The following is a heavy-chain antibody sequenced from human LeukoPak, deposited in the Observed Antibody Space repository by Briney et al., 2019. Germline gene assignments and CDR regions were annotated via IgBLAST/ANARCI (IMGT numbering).Heavy chain of an antibody. CDR3: ARGDIVVVAAAIFRWFDP. D-gene: IGHD2-2*02. Sequence: PSETLSLTCAVYGGSFSGYYWSWIRQPPGKGLEWIGEINHSGSTNYNPSLKSRVTISVDTSKNQFSLKLSSVTAADTAVYYCARGDIVVVAAAIFRWFDPWGQGTLVTVSS. CDR2: INHSGST. CDR1: GGSFSGYY. J-gene: IGHJ5*02. V-gene: IGHV4-34*01.